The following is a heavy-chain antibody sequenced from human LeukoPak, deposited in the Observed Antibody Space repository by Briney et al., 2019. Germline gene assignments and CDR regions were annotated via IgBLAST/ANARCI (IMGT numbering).Heavy chain of an antibody. CDR3: ARDLRYGDAADLFDY. CDR1: GFTFSDYY. J-gene: IGHJ4*02. Sequence: GGSLRLSCAASGFTFSDYYMSWIRQAPGKWLEWVSYISSGGSTIYYTDSVKGRFTISRDNAKNSLYLQMNSLRAEDTAVYHCARDLRYGDAADLFDYWGQGTLVTVSS. D-gene: IGHD4-17*01. V-gene: IGHV3-11*04. CDR2: ISSGGSTI.